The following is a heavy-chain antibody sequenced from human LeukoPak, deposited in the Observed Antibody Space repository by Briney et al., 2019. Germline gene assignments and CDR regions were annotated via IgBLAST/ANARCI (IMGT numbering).Heavy chain of an antibody. CDR3: ARSVRTAMDYFDY. Sequence: AVKVSCKASGGTFSSYAISWVRQAPGQGLEWMGGIIPIFGTANYAQKFQGRVTITADESTSTAYMELSSLRSEDTAVYYCARSVRTAMDYFDYWGQGTLVTVSS. J-gene: IGHJ4*02. CDR1: GGTFSSYA. V-gene: IGHV1-69*13. D-gene: IGHD5-18*01. CDR2: IIPIFGTA.